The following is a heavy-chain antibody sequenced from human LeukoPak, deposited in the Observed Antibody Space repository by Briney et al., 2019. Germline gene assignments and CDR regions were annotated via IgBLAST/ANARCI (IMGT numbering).Heavy chain of an antibody. CDR2: IKQDGSEK. CDR3: AAGYCTNGVCRPAGY. V-gene: IGHV3-7*03. CDR1: GFIFSSYW. J-gene: IGHJ4*02. Sequence: GGSLRLSCAASGFIFSSYWMSWVRQAPGKGLEWVANIKQDGSEKYYVDSVKGRLTISRDNARNSLYLQMNSLRAEDTAVYYCAAGYCTNGVCRPAGYWGQGTLVTVSS. D-gene: IGHD2-8*01.